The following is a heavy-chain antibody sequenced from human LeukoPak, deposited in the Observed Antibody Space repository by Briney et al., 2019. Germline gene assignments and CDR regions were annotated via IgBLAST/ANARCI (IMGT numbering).Heavy chain of an antibody. Sequence: GGSLRLSCAAAGFTFSSYGKHWGRQAPGKGLEWVAFIRYDGSNKYYADSVKGRFTISRDNSKNTLYLQMNSLRAEDTAVYYCARPDYFDYWGQGTLVTVSS. V-gene: IGHV3-30*02. J-gene: IGHJ4*02. CDR2: IRYDGSNK. CDR1: GFTFSSYG. CDR3: ARPDYFDY.